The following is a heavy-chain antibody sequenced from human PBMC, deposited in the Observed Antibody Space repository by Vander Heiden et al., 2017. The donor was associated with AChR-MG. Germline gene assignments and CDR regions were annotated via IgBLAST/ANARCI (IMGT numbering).Heavy chain of an antibody. CDR1: GFTFSSYA. V-gene: IGHV3-30-3*01. D-gene: IGHD3-10*01. J-gene: IGHJ4*02. Sequence: QVQLVESGGGVVEPGRSLRLSCAASGFTFSSYAMHWVRQAPGKGLEWVAVISYDGSNKYYADSVKGRFTISRDNSKNTLYLQMNSLRAEDTAVYYCARDDGGSGSYSSDWGQGTLVTVSS. CDR3: ARDDGGSGSYSSD. CDR2: ISYDGSNK.